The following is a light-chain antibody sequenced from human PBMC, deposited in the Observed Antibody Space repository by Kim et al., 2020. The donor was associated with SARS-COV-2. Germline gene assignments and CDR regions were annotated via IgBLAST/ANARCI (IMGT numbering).Light chain of an antibody. CDR3: QQRSNWPIT. CDR1: QSVSSY. CDR2: DAS. Sequence: LSPGERATLSCRASQSVSSYLAWYQQKPGQTPRLLFYDASNRATGIPARFSGSGSGTDFTLTISSLEPEDFAVYYCQQRSNWPITFGQGTRLEIK. V-gene: IGKV3-11*01. J-gene: IGKJ5*01.